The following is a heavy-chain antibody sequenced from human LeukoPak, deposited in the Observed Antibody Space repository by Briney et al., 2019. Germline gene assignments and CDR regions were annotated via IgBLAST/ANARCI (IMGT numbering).Heavy chain of an antibody. V-gene: IGHV1-18*01. CDR1: GYTFTSYG. CDR3: AREAAGSHLHSYYYYMDV. D-gene: IGHD6-13*01. CDR2: ISAYNGNT. Sequence: GASVKVSCKASGYTFTSYGISWVRQAPGQGLEWMGWISAYNGNTNYAQKLQGRVTMTTDTSTSTAYMELRSLRSDDTAVYYCAREAAGSHLHSYYYYMDVWGKGTTVTVSS. J-gene: IGHJ6*03.